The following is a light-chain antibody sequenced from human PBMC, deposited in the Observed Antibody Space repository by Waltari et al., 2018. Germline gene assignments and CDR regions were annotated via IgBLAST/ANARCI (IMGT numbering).Light chain of an antibody. CDR2: WAS. Sequence: IVVTQSPNSFAVALGKRASTIFNFSHTLVYSSNNKNYLAWYQQKLGQLPKLLFYWASSRESGVPDRFSGSGSGTDFTLTISSLQAEDVAVYYCQQYYGTPPYTFGQGTKLEIK. J-gene: IGKJ2*01. CDR3: QQYYGTPPYT. V-gene: IGKV4-1*01. CDR1: HTLVYSSNNKNY.